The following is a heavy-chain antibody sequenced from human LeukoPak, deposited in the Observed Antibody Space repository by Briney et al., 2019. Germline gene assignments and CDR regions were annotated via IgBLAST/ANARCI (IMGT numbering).Heavy chain of an antibody. CDR3: AGRYGSGSYYGGNWFDP. CDR1: GYTFTGYY. D-gene: IGHD3-10*01. V-gene: IGHV1-2*06. CDR2: INPNSGGT. J-gene: IGHJ5*02. Sequence: VALVKVSCKASGYTFTGYYMHWVRQAPGQGLEWMGRINPNSGGTNYAQRFQDRVTMTRDTSISIVYMDLSSLRSDDTAVYYCAGRYGSGSYYGGNWFDPWGQGILVTVSS.